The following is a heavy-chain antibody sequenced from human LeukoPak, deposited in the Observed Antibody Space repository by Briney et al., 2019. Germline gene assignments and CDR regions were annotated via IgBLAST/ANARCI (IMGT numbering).Heavy chain of an antibody. J-gene: IGHJ6*02. CDR3: AREGIVGATRNYYYGMDV. Sequence: GGSLRLSCAASGFTFSSYSMNWVRQAPGKGLEWVSSISSSSSYIYYADSVKGRFTISRDNAKNSLYLQMNSLRAEDTAVYYCAREGIVGATRNYYYGMDVWGQGTTVTVSS. CDR1: GFTFSSYS. CDR2: ISSSSSYI. D-gene: IGHD1-26*01. V-gene: IGHV3-21*01.